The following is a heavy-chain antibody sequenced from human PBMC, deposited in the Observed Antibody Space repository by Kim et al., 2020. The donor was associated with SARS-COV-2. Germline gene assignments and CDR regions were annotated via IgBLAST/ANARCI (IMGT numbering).Heavy chain of an antibody. J-gene: IGHJ4*02. CDR3: GREGHFDGGSFFFDY. D-gene: IGHD2-15*01. Sequence: SETLSLTCTVSGVSITSHYWTWIRQPPGKGLEWIGFVYHSGSTNYNPSLKSRVTMSVETSKNQFSLQLTSMTAADTAIYYCGREGHFDGGSFFFDYWGQG. CDR1: GVSITSHY. V-gene: IGHV4-59*11. CDR2: VYHSGST.